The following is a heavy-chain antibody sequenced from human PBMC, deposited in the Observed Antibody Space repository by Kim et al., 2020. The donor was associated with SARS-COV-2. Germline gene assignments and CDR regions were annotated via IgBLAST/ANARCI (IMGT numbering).Heavy chain of an antibody. CDR1: GFTFSSSS. CDR2: IGATGVHI. CDR3: AKGGRTQLIDF. Sequence: GGSLRLSCAASGFTFSSSSMTWVRKAPGKGLEWVSSIGATGVHIFYADSVKGRFTISRDNSNNILSLQMHSLRAEDTALYFCAKGGRTQLIDFWGQGTLV. J-gene: IGHJ4*02. V-gene: IGHV3-23*01. D-gene: IGHD5-18*01.